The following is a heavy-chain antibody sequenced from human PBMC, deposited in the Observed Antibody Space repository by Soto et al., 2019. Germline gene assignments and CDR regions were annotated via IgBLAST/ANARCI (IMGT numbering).Heavy chain of an antibody. V-gene: IGHV1-18*01. CDR1: GYTFTSYG. CDR3: ARDLAVGLVDY. J-gene: IGHJ4*02. D-gene: IGHD6-19*01. CDR2: ISAYNGNT. Sequence: QVQLVQSGAEVKKPGASVKVSCKASGYTFTSYGISWVRQAPGQGLEWMGWISAYNGNTKYAQKLQGRVTMTTDRSTSRAYMEVRSLRSDDTAVYYCARDLAVGLVDYWGQGTLVTVSS.